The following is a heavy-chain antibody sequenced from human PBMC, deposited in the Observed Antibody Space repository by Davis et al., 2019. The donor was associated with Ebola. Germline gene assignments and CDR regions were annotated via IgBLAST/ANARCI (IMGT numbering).Heavy chain of an antibody. J-gene: IGHJ4*02. V-gene: IGHV3-30*18. CDR2: VSSDGNIK. CDR3: AKETGSSGSSFQSYFDF. Sequence: GESLKISCAASGFTFSSYVMHWVRQAPGKGLEWLAVVSSDGNIKHYVDSVKGRFTISRDNADNTLYLQMNSLSTEDTAVYYCAKETGSSGSSFQSYFDFWGQGTLVTVSS. CDR1: GFTFSSYV. D-gene: IGHD1-26*01.